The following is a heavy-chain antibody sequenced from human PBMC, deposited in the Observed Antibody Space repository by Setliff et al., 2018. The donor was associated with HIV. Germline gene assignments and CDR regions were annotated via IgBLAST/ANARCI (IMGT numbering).Heavy chain of an antibody. V-gene: IGHV3-30*02. D-gene: IGHD1-20*01. Sequence: GGSLRLSCAMSGLTFSRYGFHWVRQVPGKGLDWVTFIQYDESNKYYGDSVRGRFTISRDNSKNTLYLQMNSLRSEDTAVYFCAKSFNSGPTNWNIDVWGTGTTVTVSS. CDR1: GLTFSRYG. CDR3: AKSFNSGPTNWNIDV. CDR2: IQYDESNK. J-gene: IGHJ6*03.